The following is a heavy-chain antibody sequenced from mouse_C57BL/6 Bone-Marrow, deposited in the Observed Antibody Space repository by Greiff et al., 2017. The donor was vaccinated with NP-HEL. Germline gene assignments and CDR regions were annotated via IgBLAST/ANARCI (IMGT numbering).Heavy chain of an antibody. CDR1: GYTFTSYW. CDR2: IHPNSGST. J-gene: IGHJ1*03. D-gene: IGHD2-4*01. CDR3: ARDDYDPYFDV. Sequence: QVQLQQPGAELVKPGASVKLSCKASGYTFTSYWMHWVKQRPGQGLEWIGMIHPNSGSTNYNEKFKSKATLTVDKSSSTAYMQLSSLTSEDSAVYDCARDDYDPYFDVWGTGTTVTVSS. V-gene: IGHV1-64*01.